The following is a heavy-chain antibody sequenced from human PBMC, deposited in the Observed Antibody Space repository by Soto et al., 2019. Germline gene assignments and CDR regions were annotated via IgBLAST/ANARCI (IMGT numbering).Heavy chain of an antibody. V-gene: IGHV4-34*01. CDR2: INHSGSN. D-gene: IGHD3-9*01. CDR1: GGSLSTYY. J-gene: IGHJ3*02. CDR3: ARGGSNDWQVAFDI. Sequence: PSETLSLTCVVSGGSLSTYYYNWTRQSPGKGLEWIGEINHSGSNNYSPSLKSRVTMSLDTSKNQFSRKLTSVTAADTAVYYCARGGSNDWQVAFDIWGQGTMVTVSS.